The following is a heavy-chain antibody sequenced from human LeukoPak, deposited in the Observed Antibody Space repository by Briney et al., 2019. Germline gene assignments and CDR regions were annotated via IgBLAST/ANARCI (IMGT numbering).Heavy chain of an antibody. J-gene: IGHJ5*02. V-gene: IGHV4-59*01. Sequence: SETLSLTCTVSGGSISSYYWSWIRQPPGKGLEWIGYIYYSGSTNYNPSLKSRVTISVDTSKNQFSLKLSSVTAADTAMCYCASGGIAARPFISAWFDPWGQGTLVTVSS. CDR2: IYYSGST. CDR3: ASGGIAARPFISAWFDP. D-gene: IGHD6-6*01. CDR1: GGSISSYY.